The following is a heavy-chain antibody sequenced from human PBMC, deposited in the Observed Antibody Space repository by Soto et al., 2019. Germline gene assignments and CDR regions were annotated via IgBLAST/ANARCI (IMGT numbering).Heavy chain of an antibody. J-gene: IGHJ4*02. CDR3: ARASSSSSAADY. V-gene: IGHV4-31*03. D-gene: IGHD6-6*01. Sequence: QVQLQESGPGLVKPSQTLSLTCSVSGESISSGGYYWSWIRHLPGKGLEWIGYIYDTESAYYNPSPRSRASISMHTSENHFAMRLTSVTAADSAVYYCARASSSSSAADYWGQGLQVTVSS. CDR1: GESISSGGYY. CDR2: IYDTESA.